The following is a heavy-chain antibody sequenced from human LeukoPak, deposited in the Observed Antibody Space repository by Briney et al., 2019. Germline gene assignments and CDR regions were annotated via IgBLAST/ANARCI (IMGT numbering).Heavy chain of an antibody. Sequence: PGGSLRLSCAASGFTFSTYAMSWVRLAPGKGLEWVSAISGSGGSTYYADSVKGRFTISRDNSKNTLFLQMNSLRADDTAVYYCAKSVPHYYDSSGYYYDYYYYGMDVWGQGTTVTVSS. CDR1: GFTFSTYA. J-gene: IGHJ6*02. V-gene: IGHV3-23*01. CDR3: AKSVPHYYDSSGYYYDYYYYGMDV. CDR2: ISGSGGST. D-gene: IGHD3-22*01.